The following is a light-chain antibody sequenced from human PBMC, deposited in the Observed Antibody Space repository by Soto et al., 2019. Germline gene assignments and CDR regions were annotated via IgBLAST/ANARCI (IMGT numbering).Light chain of an antibody. CDR1: QSVRSSF. V-gene: IGKV3-20*01. CDR3: QHYGTSQIT. Sequence: EIVLTQSPATLSLSPWERATLSCMASQSVRSSFLAWYQQKPGQAPSLLIYGASTRATGIPARFSGSGSGTDFTLTISRLEPEDFAVYYCQHYGTSQITFGQGTRLEI. J-gene: IGKJ5*01. CDR2: GAS.